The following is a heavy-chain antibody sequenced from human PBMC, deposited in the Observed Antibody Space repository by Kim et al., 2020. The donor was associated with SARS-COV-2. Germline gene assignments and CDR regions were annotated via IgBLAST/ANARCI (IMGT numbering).Heavy chain of an antibody. CDR2: ISHDGSNK. CDR1: GFPFSSYG. Sequence: GGSLRLSCAAFGFPFSSYGIHWVRQAPGMGLEWVAVISHDGSNKHYADSVKGRFTISRDNSKNTLYLQMNSLRAEDTAVYYCAKDGYYGSGSFPDYWGQGTPVTVSS. V-gene: IGHV3-30*18. CDR3: AKDGYYGSGSFPDY. J-gene: IGHJ4*02. D-gene: IGHD3-10*01.